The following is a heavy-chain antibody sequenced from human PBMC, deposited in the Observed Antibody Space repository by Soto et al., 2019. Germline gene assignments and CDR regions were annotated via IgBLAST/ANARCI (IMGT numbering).Heavy chain of an antibody. J-gene: IGHJ6*02. CDR2: IYPGDSDT. CDR1: GYSFTSYW. CDR3: ARLGYYDFWSGYYHGMDV. V-gene: IGHV5-51*01. D-gene: IGHD3-3*01. Sequence: GESLKISCKGSGYSFTSYWIGWVRQMPGKGLEWMGIIYPGDSDTRYSPSFQGQVTISADKSISTAYLQWSSLKASDTAMYYCARLGYYDFWSGYYHGMDVWGQGTTVTVSS.